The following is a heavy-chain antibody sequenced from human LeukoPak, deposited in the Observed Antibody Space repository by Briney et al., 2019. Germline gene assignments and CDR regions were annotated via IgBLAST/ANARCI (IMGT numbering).Heavy chain of an antibody. CDR3: ARGGNYYDSSGLGVNWFDP. Sequence: GASLQISFKGSGYSFTSYWIGWVRQMPGKGLEWMGIIYPGDSDTRYSPSFQGQVTISADKSISTSYLQWSSPKASDSAMYYCARGGNYYDSSGLGVNWFDPWGQGTLVTVSS. V-gene: IGHV5-51*01. CDR2: IYPGDSDT. D-gene: IGHD3-22*01. J-gene: IGHJ5*02. CDR1: GYSFTSYW.